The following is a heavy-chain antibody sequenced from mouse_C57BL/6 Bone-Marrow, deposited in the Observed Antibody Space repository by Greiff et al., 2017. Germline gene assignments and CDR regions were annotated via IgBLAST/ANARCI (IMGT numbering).Heavy chain of an antibody. CDR2: IHPNSGST. CDR3: ARPIITTVPYYFDY. D-gene: IGHD1-1*01. V-gene: IGHV1-64*01. CDR1: GYTFTSYW. J-gene: IGHJ2*01. Sequence: VQLQQPGAELVKPGASVKLSCKASGYTFTSYWMHWVKQRPGQGLEWIGMIHPNSGSTNYNEKFKSKATLTVDKSSSTAYMQLSSLTSADSAVYYCARPIITTVPYYFDYWGQGTTLTVSS.